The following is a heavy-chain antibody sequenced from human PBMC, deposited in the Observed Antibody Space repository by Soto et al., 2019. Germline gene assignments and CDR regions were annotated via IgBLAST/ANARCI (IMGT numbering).Heavy chain of an antibody. CDR1: GFTFSSYA. J-gene: IGHJ5*02. CDR2: ISGSGGST. D-gene: IGHD2-2*02. V-gene: IGHV3-23*01. Sequence: EVPLLESGGGLVQPGGSLRLSCAASGFTFSSYAMSWVRQAPGKGLEWVSAISGSGGSTYYADSVKGRFTISRDNSKNTLYLQMNSLRAEDTAVYYCAKVDDIVVVPAAIGPWGQGTLVTVSS. CDR3: AKVDDIVVVPAAIGP.